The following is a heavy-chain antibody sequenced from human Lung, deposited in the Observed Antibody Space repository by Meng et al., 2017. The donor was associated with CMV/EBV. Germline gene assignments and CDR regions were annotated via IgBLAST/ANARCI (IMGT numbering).Heavy chain of an antibody. J-gene: IGHJ4*02. CDR1: GVSISSNIR. Sequence: QADVRESGPGWGKPSGTLSLTCGVSGVSISSNIRWTWVRQPPGKGLEWIGDIDDSGSTNYSPSLNSRISISLDKSKNHFSLKVNSVTAADTAVYYCARGKQDAWELLAYWGQGALVTVSS. V-gene: IGHV4-4*02. D-gene: IGHD1-26*01. CDR3: ARGKQDAWELLAY. CDR2: IDDSGST.